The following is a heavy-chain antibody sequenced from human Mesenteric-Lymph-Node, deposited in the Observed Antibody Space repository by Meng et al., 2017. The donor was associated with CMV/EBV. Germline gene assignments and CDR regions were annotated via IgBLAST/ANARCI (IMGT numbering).Heavy chain of an antibody. D-gene: IGHD2-15*01. CDR2: IKPNSGGT. V-gene: IGHV1-2*02. Sequence: SGYTFTGYYMRWVRQAPGRGREWMGWIKPNSGGTDYGQMFQGRVTMTRDTSISTAYMELSRLRSDDTALYYCARVSGYCSGGTCPFDYWGQGTLVTVSS. J-gene: IGHJ4*02. CDR3: ARVSGYCSGGTCPFDY. CDR1: GYTFTGYY.